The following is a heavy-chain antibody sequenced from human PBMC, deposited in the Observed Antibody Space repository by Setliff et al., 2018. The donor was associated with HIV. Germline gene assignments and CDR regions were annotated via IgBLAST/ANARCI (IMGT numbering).Heavy chain of an antibody. CDR2: INSGSSTI. CDR3: ARSSTLPWELPYFDY. D-gene: IGHD1-26*01. J-gene: IGHJ4*02. V-gene: IGHV3-48*04. Sequence: GGSLRLSCAASGFTFSSYSMNWVRQAPGKGLEWVSYINSGSSTIYYADSVKGRFTISRDNAKNSLFLQMNSLRAEDTAVYYCARSSTLPWELPYFDYWGQRTLVTVSS. CDR1: GFTFSSYS.